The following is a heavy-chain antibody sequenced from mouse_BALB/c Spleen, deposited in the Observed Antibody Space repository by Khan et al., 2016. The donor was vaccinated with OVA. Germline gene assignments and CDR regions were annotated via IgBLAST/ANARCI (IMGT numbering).Heavy chain of an antibody. CDR3: ARGTGTAFAMDY. D-gene: IGHD3-1*01. Sequence: QVQLQQSGAELMKPGASVKISCKTTGYTFSSYWTEWVKQRPGHGLEWFGEILPGRGNSNYNAIFKGKATFTADTSSNIAYLQLNNLTSEDSAVYYCARGTGTAFAMDYWGQGTSVTVSS. CDR1: GYTFSSYW. V-gene: IGHV1-9*01. CDR2: ILPGRGNS. J-gene: IGHJ4*01.